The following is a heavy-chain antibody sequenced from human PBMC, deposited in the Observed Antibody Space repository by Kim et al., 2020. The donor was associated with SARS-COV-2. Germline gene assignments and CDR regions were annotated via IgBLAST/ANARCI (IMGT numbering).Heavy chain of an antibody. CDR3: ASGWLSTGGFGY. J-gene: IGHJ4*02. CDR2: TYYTSKWSN. V-gene: IGHV6-1*01. D-gene: IGHD7-27*01. CDR1: GDSVSRNSAA. Sequence: SQTLSLTCAISGDSVSRNSAAWNWIRQSPSRGLEWLGRTYYTSKWSNDYAISVRSRITINPDTSKNQFSLQLNSVTPDDTAVYYCASGWLSTGGFGYWGQGTLVTVSS.